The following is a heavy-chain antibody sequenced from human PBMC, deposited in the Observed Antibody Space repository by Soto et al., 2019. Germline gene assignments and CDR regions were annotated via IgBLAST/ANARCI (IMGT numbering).Heavy chain of an antibody. V-gene: IGHV4-39*01. D-gene: IGHD2-15*01. J-gene: IGHJ4*02. Sequence: SETLSLTCTVSGISVSTSDYYWGWVRQPPGKGLDWIGNIYYSGSTFYNPSLRSRVTLSVDTSKNQFSLRLNSVTAADTAVYFCAGFVVPASRNSDFDYWGQGTLVTAPQ. CDR2: IYYSGST. CDR1: GISVSTSDYY. CDR3: AGFVVPASRNSDFDY.